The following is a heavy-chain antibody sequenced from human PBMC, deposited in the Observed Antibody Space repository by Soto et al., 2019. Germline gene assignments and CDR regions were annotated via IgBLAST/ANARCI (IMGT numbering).Heavy chain of an antibody. CDR3: ASGPKYSSGWYVYYFDY. J-gene: IGHJ4*02. D-gene: IGHD6-19*01. CDR2: ISSSSSYI. V-gene: IGHV3-21*01. CDR1: GFTFSSYS. Sequence: EVQLVESGGGLVKPGGSLRLSCAASGFTFSSYSMNWVRQAPGKGLEWVSSISSSSSYIYYADSVKGRFTISRDNAKNSLYLQMNSLRAEDTAVYYCASGPKYSSGWYVYYFDYWGQGTLVTVSS.